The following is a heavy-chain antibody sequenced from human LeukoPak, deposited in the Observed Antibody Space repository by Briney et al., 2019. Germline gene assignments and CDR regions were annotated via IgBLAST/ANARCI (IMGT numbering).Heavy chain of an antibody. CDR2: IKQDGSEK. J-gene: IGHJ3*02. CDR3: ARDSRTSHDAFDI. Sequence: GGSLRLSCAASGFTFSSYWMTWVRQAPGKGLEWVANIKQDGSEKYYADSVKGRFTISRDNAKNSLYLQMNSLRAEDTAVYYCARDSRTSHDAFDIWGQGTMVTVSS. V-gene: IGHV3-7*01. CDR1: GFTFSSYW.